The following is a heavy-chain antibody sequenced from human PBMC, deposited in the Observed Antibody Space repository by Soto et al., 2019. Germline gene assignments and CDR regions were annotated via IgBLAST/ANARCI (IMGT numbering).Heavy chain of an antibody. CDR2: FCYTGST. D-gene: IGHD3-22*01. V-gene: IGHV4-59*01. Sequence: SETLSLTCTVSGGSISGRCWSWVRQSPGKGLEWIGYFCYTGSTNYNPSLKSRVIISVDRSKTQCSLKLTSVTAADTAVYYCAKSHYDSSGYYIIDHWGQGTLVTVSS. CDR1: GGSISGRC. CDR3: AKSHYDSSGYYIIDH. J-gene: IGHJ5*02.